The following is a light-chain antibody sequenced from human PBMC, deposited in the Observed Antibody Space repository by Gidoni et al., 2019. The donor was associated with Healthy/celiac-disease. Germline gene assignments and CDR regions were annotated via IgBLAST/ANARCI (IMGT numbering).Light chain of an antibody. CDR3: SSYTSSSTLVV. CDR1: SSAVGGYNY. J-gene: IGLJ2*01. V-gene: IGLV2-14*01. CDR2: DVS. Sequence: QSALPHPASASGSPGQSITISCTGTSSAVGGYNYVSWYQQHPGKAPKLMIYDVSNRPSGVSNRFSGSKSGNTASLTISGLQAEDEADYYCSSYTSSSTLVVFGGGTKLTVL.